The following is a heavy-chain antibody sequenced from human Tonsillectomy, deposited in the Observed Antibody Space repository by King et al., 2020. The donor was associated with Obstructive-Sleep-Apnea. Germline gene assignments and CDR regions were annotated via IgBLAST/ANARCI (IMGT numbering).Heavy chain of an antibody. V-gene: IGHV3-30-3*01. Sequence: VQLVESGGGVVQPGRSLRLSCAASGFTFRSYSMQWVRQAPGKGLEWVALISYDGNKKYYADSVKGRFTISRDNSKGGLVLQMNSLRAEDTAVYYCAYFASSGYYSYFDYWGQGTLVTVSS. D-gene: IGHD3-22*01. CDR2: ISYDGNKK. CDR3: AYFASSGYYSYFDY. J-gene: IGHJ4*02. CDR1: GFTFRSYS.